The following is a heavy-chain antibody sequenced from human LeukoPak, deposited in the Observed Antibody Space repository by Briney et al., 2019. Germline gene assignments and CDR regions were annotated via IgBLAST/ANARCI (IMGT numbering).Heavy chain of an antibody. V-gene: IGHV3-11*01. Sequence: KSGGSLRLSCAASGFTFSDYYMSWIRQAPGKGLEWVSYISSSGSTIYYADSVKGRFTISRDNAKNSLYLQMNSLRAEDTAVYYCARDAEGVLYYYDSSGYYYSSRLDPWGQGTLVTVSS. CDR2: ISSSGSTI. D-gene: IGHD3-22*01. CDR1: GFTFSDYY. CDR3: ARDAEGVLYYYDSSGYYYSSRLDP. J-gene: IGHJ5*02.